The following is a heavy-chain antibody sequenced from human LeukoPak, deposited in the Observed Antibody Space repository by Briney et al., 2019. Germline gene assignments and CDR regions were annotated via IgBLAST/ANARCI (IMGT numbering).Heavy chain of an antibody. Sequence: PGGSLRLSCAASGFTFSSYSMNWVRQAPGKGLEWVSSISSSSSYIYYADSVKGRFTIYRDNAKNSLYLQMNSLRAEDTAVYYCARDRGDSYGSTTYYFDYWGQGTLVTVSS. D-gene: IGHD5-18*01. CDR3: ARDRGDSYGSTTYYFDY. J-gene: IGHJ4*02. CDR2: ISSSSSYI. CDR1: GFTFSSYS. V-gene: IGHV3-21*01.